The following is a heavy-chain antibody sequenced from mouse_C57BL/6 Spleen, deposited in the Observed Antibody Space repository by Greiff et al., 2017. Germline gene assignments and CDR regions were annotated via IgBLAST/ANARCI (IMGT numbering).Heavy chain of an antibody. CDR2: ISSGSSTT. CDR3: ARMGTTVPFDD. CDR1: GFTFSGYG. J-gene: IGHJ2*01. D-gene: IGHD1-1*01. Sequence: EVMLVESGGGLVKPGGSLKLSCAASGFTFSGYGMHWVRQAPGKGLEWVAYISSGSSTTYYADTVKVRFTIPRDKAKDNLFLRMTSLRSEDTAKYYCARMGTTVPFDDWGQGTTRTVSS. V-gene: IGHV5-17*01.